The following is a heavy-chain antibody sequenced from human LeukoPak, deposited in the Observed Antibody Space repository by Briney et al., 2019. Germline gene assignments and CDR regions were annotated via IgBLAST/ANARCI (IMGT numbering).Heavy chain of an antibody. J-gene: IGHJ4*02. D-gene: IGHD6-19*01. CDR3: ARIGSGWYWDY. V-gene: IGHV3-21*01. Sequence: GGSLRLSCAASGFTFSSYNIYWVRQAPGQGLEWVSSLSGGSDHIYYADPVKGRFTISRDNAKNSLYLQMNSLRAEDTAVYYCARIGSGWYWDYWGQGTLVTVSS. CDR2: LSGGSDHI. CDR1: GFTFSSYN.